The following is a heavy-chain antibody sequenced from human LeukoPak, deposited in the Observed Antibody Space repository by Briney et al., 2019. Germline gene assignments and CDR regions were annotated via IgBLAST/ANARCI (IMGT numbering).Heavy chain of an antibody. J-gene: IGHJ4*02. Sequence: GGSLRLSCVASGLTVSGNSMSWVRQAPGKGLEWVSTTNSGGNTYYGDSVRGRFTVSRDNSKNTLYLQMNSLRAEDTAVYYCARVKDPSGLFYWGQGAQVTASS. D-gene: IGHD2-15*01. CDR2: TNSGGNT. V-gene: IGHV3-53*01. CDR3: ARVKDPSGLFY. CDR1: GLTVSGNS.